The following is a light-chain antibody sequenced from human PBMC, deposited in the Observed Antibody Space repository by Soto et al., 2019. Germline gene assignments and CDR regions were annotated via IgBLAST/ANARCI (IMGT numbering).Light chain of an antibody. CDR2: WAD. CDR1: QSVLYSTTNRNS. CDR3: QQYYRAPFT. Sequence: DNVLTQSPDSLAVPLGERASFNCTTSQSVLYSTTNRNSLAWYQQKPGQSPKLLIQWADARQDGVPERFSGSGSRTVFTLTITRLQAEEVAVYYCQQYYRAPFTFGPGTRVEI. J-gene: IGKJ3*01. V-gene: IGKV4-1*01.